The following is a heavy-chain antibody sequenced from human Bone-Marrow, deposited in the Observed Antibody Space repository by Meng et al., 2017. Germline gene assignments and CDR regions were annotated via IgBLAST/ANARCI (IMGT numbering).Heavy chain of an antibody. CDR1: CGSFSGYY. Sequence: QGQLHAGRAVLLKPSETLSLTCAVYCGSFSGYYWSWIRQPPGKGLEWIGEINHSGSTNYNPSLKSRVTISVDTSKNQFSLKLSSVTAADTAVYYCAKARLWGDNWFDPWGQGTLVTVSS. CDR2: INHSGST. V-gene: IGHV4-34*01. CDR3: AKARLWGDNWFDP. J-gene: IGHJ5*02. D-gene: IGHD3-16*01.